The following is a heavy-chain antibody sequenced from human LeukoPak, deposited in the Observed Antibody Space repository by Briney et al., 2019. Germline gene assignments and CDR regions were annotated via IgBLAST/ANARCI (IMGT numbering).Heavy chain of an antibody. V-gene: IGHV3-7*01. CDR1: GFIFTDYA. D-gene: IGHD6-19*01. Sequence: GGSLRLSCAASGFIFTDYAMGWVRQAPGKGLEWVANLNEDGGEKYYLDSVKGRFTISRDNAKNSLYLQMNSLRAEDTAVYYCASASSGWFRLYYFDYWGQGTLVTVSS. J-gene: IGHJ4*02. CDR2: LNEDGGEK. CDR3: ASASSGWFRLYYFDY.